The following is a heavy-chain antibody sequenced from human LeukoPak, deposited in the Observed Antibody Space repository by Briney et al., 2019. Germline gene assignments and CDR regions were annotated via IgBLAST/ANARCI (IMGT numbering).Heavy chain of an antibody. J-gene: IGHJ4*02. CDR1: GGSISSGDYY. D-gene: IGHD3-22*01. V-gene: IGHV4-61*08. CDR3: ARDRKDYYDSSGYYSV. CDR2: IYYSGST. Sequence: NASETLSLTCTVSGGSISSGDYYWSWIRQPPGKGLEWIGYIYYSGSTNYNPSLKSRVTISVDTSKNQFSLKLSSVTAADTAVYYCARDRKDYYDSSGYYSVWGQGTLVTVSS.